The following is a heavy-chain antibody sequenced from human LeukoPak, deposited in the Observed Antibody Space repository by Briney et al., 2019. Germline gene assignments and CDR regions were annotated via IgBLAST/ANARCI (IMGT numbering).Heavy chain of an antibody. Sequence: GRSLRLSCAASGFTFSSYGMHWVRQAPGKGLEWVAVISYDGSNKYYADSVKGRFTISRDNSKNTLYLQMNSLRAEDTAVYYCAKDSGYSSSWSKFDPWGQGTLVTVSS. CDR3: AKDSGYSSSWSKFDP. CDR2: ISYDGSNK. CDR1: GFTFSSYG. J-gene: IGHJ5*02. D-gene: IGHD6-13*01. V-gene: IGHV3-30*18.